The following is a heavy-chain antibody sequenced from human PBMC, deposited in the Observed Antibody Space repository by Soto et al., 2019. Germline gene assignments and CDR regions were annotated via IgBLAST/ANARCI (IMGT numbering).Heavy chain of an antibody. D-gene: IGHD6-13*01. CDR2: IKQDGSEP. CDR3: AREQLQVVIPDY. V-gene: IGHV3-7*01. Sequence: EVHLVESGGGWVQPGGSLRLSCAASGFTFSSYWMNWVRQAPWKGLEWVDNIKQDGSEPYYVESVKGRFTISRDNTKNSLYLQMNSLRADDTSVYYCAREQLQVVIPDYWGKGTLVNVSS. J-gene: IGHJ4*02. CDR1: GFTFSSYW.